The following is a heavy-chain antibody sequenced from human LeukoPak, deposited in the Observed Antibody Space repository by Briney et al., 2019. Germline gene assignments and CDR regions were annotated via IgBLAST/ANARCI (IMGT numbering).Heavy chain of an antibody. J-gene: IGHJ4*02. CDR3: APTERKAFGYATGTTVDY. V-gene: IGHV3-23*01. Sequence: GGSLRLSCAASGFTFSSYAMSWVRQAPGKGLEWVSAISGSGGSTYYADSVKGRFTISRDNSKNTLYLQMNSLRAEDTAVYYCAPTERKAFGYATGTTVDYWGQGTLVTVSS. CDR1: GFTFSSYA. CDR2: ISGSGGST. D-gene: IGHD1-7*01.